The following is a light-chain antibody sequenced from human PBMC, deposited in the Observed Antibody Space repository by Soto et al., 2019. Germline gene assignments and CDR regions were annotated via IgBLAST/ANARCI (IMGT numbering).Light chain of an antibody. J-gene: IGKJ1*01. CDR3: QQSYNWPRT. V-gene: IGKV3-15*01. CDR2: GAS. Sequence: EIVMTQSPATLSVSPGERATLSCRASQSVSTNLAWYQQEPGQAPRLLIYGASTRAAGIPARFRGSGSGTEFTLTISSLQSEDFALYSCQQSYNWPRTVGQGTKVEIE. CDR1: QSVSTN.